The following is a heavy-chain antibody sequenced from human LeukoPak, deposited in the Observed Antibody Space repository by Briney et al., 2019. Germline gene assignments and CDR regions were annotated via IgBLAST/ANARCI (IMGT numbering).Heavy chain of an antibody. CDR1: GGSISSGSYY. CDR2: IYTSGST. V-gene: IGHV4-61*02. J-gene: IGHJ5*02. Sequence: PSQTLSLTCTVSGGSISSGSYYWSWIRQPAGKGLEWIGRIYTSGSTNYNPSLKSRVTISVDTSKNQFSLKLSSVTAADTAVYYCARERIFGVVIILADWFDPWGQGTLATVSS. CDR3: ARERIFGVVIILADWFDP. D-gene: IGHD3-3*01.